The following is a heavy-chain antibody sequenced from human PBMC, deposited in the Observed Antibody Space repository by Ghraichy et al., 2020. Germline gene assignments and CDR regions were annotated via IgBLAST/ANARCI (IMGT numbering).Heavy chain of an antibody. CDR2: VYTSGTT. J-gene: IGHJ3*02. CDR1: GGSISSYY. CDR3: ARASYYYDSSDSRAEAFDI. Sequence: LSLTCTVSGGSISSYYWSWIRQSAGKGLEWIGRVYTSGTTNYNPSLKSRVIMSVSLSKNQFSLRLSSVTAADTAVYYCARASYYYDSSDSRAEAFDIWGQGTTVTVSS. V-gene: IGHV4-4*07. D-gene: IGHD3-22*01.